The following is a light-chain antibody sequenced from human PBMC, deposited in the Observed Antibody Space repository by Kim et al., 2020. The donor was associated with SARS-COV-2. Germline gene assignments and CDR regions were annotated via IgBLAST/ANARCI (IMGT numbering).Light chain of an antibody. Sequence: EIVMTQTPATLSVPPGERATLSCRASQSVSSNLAWYQQKPGQAPRLLLYGAATRTTGIPARFSGSGSGTEFTLTISSLQSEDFAVYCCQQYNNWPPWTFGQGTKVDI. J-gene: IGKJ1*01. CDR3: QQYNNWPPWT. V-gene: IGKV3-15*01. CDR2: GAA. CDR1: QSVSSN.